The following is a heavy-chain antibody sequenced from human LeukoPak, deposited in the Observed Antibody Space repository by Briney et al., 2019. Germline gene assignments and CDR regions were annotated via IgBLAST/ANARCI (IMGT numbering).Heavy chain of an antibody. D-gene: IGHD6-13*01. J-gene: IGHJ5*02. CDR3: ARQRAAAGTSDWFDP. V-gene: IGHV3-7*03. Sequence: GGSLRLSCAASGFTFSSYWMSWVRQAPGKGLEWVANIKKDGSEKYYVDSVKGRFTISRDNAKKSLYLQMNSLRAEDTAVYYCARQRAAAGTSDWFDPWGQGTLVTVSS. CDR2: IKKDGSEK. CDR1: GFTFSSYW.